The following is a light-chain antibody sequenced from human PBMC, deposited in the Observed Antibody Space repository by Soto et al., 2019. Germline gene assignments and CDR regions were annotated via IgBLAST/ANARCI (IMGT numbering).Light chain of an antibody. Sequence: QSVLTQPPSVSGAPGQRVTISCTGSSSNIGAGYDVHWYQQLPGRAPKLLIYGNTNRPSGVPDRFSGSKSGTSASLAITGLQAEDEAAYYCLSFDSSLSVVFGGGTKLTV. CDR3: LSFDSSLSVV. V-gene: IGLV1-40*01. J-gene: IGLJ2*01. CDR2: GNT. CDR1: SSNIGAGYD.